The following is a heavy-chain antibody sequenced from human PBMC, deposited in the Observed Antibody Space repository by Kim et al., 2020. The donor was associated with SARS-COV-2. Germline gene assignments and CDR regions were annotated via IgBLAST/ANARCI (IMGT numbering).Heavy chain of an antibody. Sequence: SETLSLTCAVSGGSISSSNWWSWVRQPPGKGLEWIGEIYHSGSTNYNPSLKSRVTISVDKSKNQFSLKLSSVTAADTAVYYCARGVRTIVVVPAAITYYFDYWGQGTLVTLSS. CDR2: IYHSGST. CDR3: ARGVRTIVVVPAAITYYFDY. J-gene: IGHJ4*02. CDR1: GGSISSSNW. D-gene: IGHD2-2*01. V-gene: IGHV4-4*02.